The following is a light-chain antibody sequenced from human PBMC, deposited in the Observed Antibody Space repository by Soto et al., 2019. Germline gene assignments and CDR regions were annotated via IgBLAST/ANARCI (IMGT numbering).Light chain of an antibody. V-gene: IGKV3-15*01. Sequence: EIVMTQSPATLSVSPGERATLSCRASQSVSSNLAWYQQTPGQAPRLLIYDASTRATGIPARFSGTGSGTDFTLTISSLQSEDFAVYYCQQYNYWPRTFGQGTKVEIK. CDR1: QSVSSN. CDR2: DAS. CDR3: QQYNYWPRT. J-gene: IGKJ1*01.